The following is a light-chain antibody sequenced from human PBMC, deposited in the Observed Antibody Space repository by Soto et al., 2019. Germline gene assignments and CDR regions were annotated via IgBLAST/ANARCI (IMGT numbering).Light chain of an antibody. V-gene: IGLV2-8*01. CDR1: SSDVGGYNY. Sequence: QSALIQPPSASGSPGQSVTISCTGTSSDVGGYNYVSWYQQHPGKAPKLVIYEVSKRPSGVPDRFSGSKSGNTASLTVSGLQAEDEADYYCSSYAGSNNLGVFGGGTKLTVL. CDR2: EVS. CDR3: SSYAGSNNLGV. J-gene: IGLJ2*01.